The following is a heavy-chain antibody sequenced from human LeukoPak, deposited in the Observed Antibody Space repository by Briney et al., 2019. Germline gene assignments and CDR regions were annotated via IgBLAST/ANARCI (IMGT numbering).Heavy chain of an antibody. J-gene: IGHJ6*03. CDR3: AREAADTASYYMDV. CDR2: ISYDGSNK. CDR1: GFTFSSYA. Sequence: SGGSLRLSCAASGFTFSSYAMHCVRQAPGKGLEWVAVISYDGSNKYYADSVKGRFTISRDNSKNTLYLQMNSLRAEDTAVYYCAREAADTASYYMDVWGKGTTVSVSS. D-gene: IGHD5-18*01. V-gene: IGHV3-30*04.